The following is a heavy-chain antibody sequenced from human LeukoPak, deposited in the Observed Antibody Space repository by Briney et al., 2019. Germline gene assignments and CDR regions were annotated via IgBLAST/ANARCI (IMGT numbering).Heavy chain of an antibody. CDR1: GGSISSYY. D-gene: IGHD6-13*01. J-gene: IGHJ4*02. CDR3: ASGNLAAAGNDY. CDR2: IYYSGST. V-gene: IGHV4-59*08. Sequence: DPSETLSLTCTVSGGSISSYYWSWIRQPPGKGLEWIGYIYYSGSTNYNPSLKSRVTISVDTSKNQFSLKLSSVTAADTAVYYCASGNLAAAGNDYWGQGTLVTVSS.